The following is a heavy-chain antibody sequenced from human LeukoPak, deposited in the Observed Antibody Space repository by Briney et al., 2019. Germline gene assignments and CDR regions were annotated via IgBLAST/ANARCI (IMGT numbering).Heavy chain of an antibody. CDR2: INHSGST. CDR3: ARGGGRDFDY. Sequence: SETLSLTCAVYGEPFSGYYWSWIRQPPGKGLEWIGDINHSGSTNYNPSLKSRVTISVDTSKNQFSLNLNSVTAADTAVYYCARGGGRDFDYWGQGTLVTVSS. CDR1: GEPFSGYY. V-gene: IGHV4-34*01. J-gene: IGHJ4*02. D-gene: IGHD2-15*01.